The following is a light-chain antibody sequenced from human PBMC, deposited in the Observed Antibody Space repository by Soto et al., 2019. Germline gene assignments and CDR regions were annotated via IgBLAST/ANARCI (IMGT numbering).Light chain of an antibody. CDR2: EVS. J-gene: IGLJ1*01. CDR1: SSDIGAYIY. CDR3: SSYAGSNNFV. V-gene: IGLV2-8*01. Sequence: QSVLTQPPSASGSPGQSVTISCTGTSSDIGAYIYVSWYQQHPGKAPKLMISEVSRRPSGVPERFSGSQSGKSASLTVSGLQAEDEADYYCSSYAGSNNFVFGTGTKVTVL.